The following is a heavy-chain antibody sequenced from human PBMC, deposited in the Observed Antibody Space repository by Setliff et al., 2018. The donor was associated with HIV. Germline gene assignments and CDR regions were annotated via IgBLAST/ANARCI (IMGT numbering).Heavy chain of an antibody. CDR3: ATAGGRSWFDP. D-gene: IGHD3-16*01. J-gene: IGHJ5*02. CDR2: INPKSGDT. Sequence: ASVKVSCKASGYTFTDYYVHWVRQAPGQGLEWVGCINPKSGDTNCAQTFQDRVTMTRDTSIRTAYMELGRLRSDDTAVYYCATAGGRSWFDPWGPGTLVTVSS. V-gene: IGHV1-2*02. CDR1: GYTFTDYY.